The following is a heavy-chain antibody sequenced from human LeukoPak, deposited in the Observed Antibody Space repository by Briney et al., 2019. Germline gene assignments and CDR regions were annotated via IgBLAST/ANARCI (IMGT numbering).Heavy chain of an antibody. J-gene: IGHJ6*03. CDR2: IYHSGST. D-gene: IGHD5-24*01. Sequence: SETLSLTCAVSGYSISSGYYWGWIRQPPGKGLEWIGGIYHSGSTYYNPSLKSRVTISVDTSKNQFSLRLSSVTAADTAVYYCARHRAEKPYYMDVWGKGTTVTVSS. CDR1: GYSISSGYY. CDR3: ARHRAEKPYYMDV. V-gene: IGHV4-38-2*01.